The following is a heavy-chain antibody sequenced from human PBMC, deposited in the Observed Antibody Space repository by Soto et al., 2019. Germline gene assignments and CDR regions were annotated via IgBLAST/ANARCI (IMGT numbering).Heavy chain of an antibody. D-gene: IGHD3-22*01. CDR2: IYYSGST. V-gene: IGHV4-30-4*01. CDR3: ARVGESYDSSASPYFPNWFDP. Sequence: SETLSLTCTVSGGSISSGDYYWSWIRQPPGKGLEWIGYIYYSGSTYYNPSLKSRVTISVDTSKNQFSLKLSSVTAADTAVYYCARVGESYDSSASPYFPNWFDPWGQGTLVTVSS. J-gene: IGHJ5*02. CDR1: GGSISSGDYY.